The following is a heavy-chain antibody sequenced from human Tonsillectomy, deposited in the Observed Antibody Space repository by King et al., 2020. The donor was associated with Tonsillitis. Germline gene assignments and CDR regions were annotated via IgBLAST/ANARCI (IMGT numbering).Heavy chain of an antibody. CDR2: IYHSGST. J-gene: IGHJ4*02. Sequence: VQLQESGPGLVKPSGTLSLTCAVSGYSISSGYYWGWLRQPPGKGLEGIGSIYHSGSTYYNPSLKSRVTISVDTSKNQFSLKLTSVTAADTAVYYCARSGSGRSSVDYGGQGTLASASA. D-gene: IGHD6-19*01. CDR1: GYSISSGYY. V-gene: IGHV4-38-2*01. CDR3: ARSGSGRSSVDY.